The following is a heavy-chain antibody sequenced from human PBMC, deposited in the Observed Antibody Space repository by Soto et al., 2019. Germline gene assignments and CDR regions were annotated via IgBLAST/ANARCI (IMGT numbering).Heavy chain of an antibody. CDR3: ARGGVIDY. V-gene: IGHV4-34*01. J-gene: IGHJ4*02. Sequence: QVQLQQWGAGLLKPSETLSLTCAVYGGSFSGYYWSWIRQPPGKGLEWIGEINHSGSTNYNPSLKSQVTISVDTCKNQFSLKLSAVTAADTAVYYCARGGVIDYWGQGTLVTVSS. CDR2: INHSGST. CDR1: GGSFSGYY. D-gene: IGHD3-10*01.